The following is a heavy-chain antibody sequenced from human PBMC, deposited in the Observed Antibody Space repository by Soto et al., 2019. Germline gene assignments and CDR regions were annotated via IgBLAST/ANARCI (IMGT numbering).Heavy chain of an antibody. CDR2: ISTSGST. CDR1: GASISSYS. CDR3: ARETRIAAAGAYLSWFDP. D-gene: IGHD6-13*01. J-gene: IGHJ5*02. Sequence: QVQLQESGPGLVKPSETLSLTCTVSGASISSYSWSWIRQPAGKGLEWIGRISTSGSTSYNPSLKSRFTMSVDTSKKQFSLRLNSVTAADTAVYYCARETRIAAAGAYLSWFDPWGQGTLVTVSS. V-gene: IGHV4-4*07.